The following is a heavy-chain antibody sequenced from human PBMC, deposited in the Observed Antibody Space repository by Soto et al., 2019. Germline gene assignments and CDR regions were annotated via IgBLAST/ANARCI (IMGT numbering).Heavy chain of an antibody. CDR2: IWFDGSNK. Sequence: QVQLVESGGGVVQPGRSLRLSCAASGFTFSSYGMHWVRQPPGKGLEWVAVIWFDGSNKYYADSVKGRFTVSRDNSKNTLYLQMNSLRAEDTAVYYCASIIVREMDVWGQGTTVTVSS. D-gene: IGHD3-10*01. CDR3: ASIIVREMDV. V-gene: IGHV3-33*01. J-gene: IGHJ6*02. CDR1: GFTFSSYG.